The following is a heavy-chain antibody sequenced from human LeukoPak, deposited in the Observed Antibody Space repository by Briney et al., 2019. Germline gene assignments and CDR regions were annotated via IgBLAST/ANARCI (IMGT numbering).Heavy chain of an antibody. Sequence: GGSLRLSCAASGFTFSSYWMSWVRQAPGKGLEWVANMKQDGSEKYYVDSVKGRFTISRDNAKNSLYLQMNSLRAEDTAVYYCARIEYSSSGTWYFDLWGRGTLVTVSS. J-gene: IGHJ2*01. V-gene: IGHV3-7*04. CDR1: GFTFSSYW. CDR3: ARIEYSSSGTWYFDL. CDR2: MKQDGSEK. D-gene: IGHD6-13*01.